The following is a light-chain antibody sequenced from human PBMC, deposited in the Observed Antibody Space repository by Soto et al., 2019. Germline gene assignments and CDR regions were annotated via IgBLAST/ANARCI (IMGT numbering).Light chain of an antibody. CDR3: FSYTSSTTNV. CDR1: SSDIGGYNF. J-gene: IGLJ1*01. Sequence: QSVLTQPASVSGSPGQSITISCAGTSSDIGGYNFVSWYQQHPGKAPKLMIFEVTKRPSGVSNRFSGSKSGNTASLTISGLQAEDEPDYYCFSYTSSTTNVFGSGTKVTVL. V-gene: IGLV2-14*01. CDR2: EVT.